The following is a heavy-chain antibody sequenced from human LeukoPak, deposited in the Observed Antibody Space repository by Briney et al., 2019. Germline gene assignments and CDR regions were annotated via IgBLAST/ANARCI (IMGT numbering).Heavy chain of an antibody. V-gene: IGHV3-33*01. D-gene: IGHD3-16*01. Sequence: PGRSLRLSCAASGFSFDTHGMHWVRQAPGKGLEWVAVIWYDGSKKNYADSVKGRFTISRDNSKKPLFLQMNSLRAEDTALYYCARDVFADSSGGSFDFWGQGTLVTVSS. CDR3: ARDVFADSSGGSFDF. J-gene: IGHJ4*02. CDR2: IWYDGSKK. CDR1: GFSFDTHG.